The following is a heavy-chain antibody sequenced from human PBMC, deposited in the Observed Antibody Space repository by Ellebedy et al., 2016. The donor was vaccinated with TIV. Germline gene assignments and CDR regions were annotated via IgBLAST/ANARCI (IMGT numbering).Heavy chain of an antibody. D-gene: IGHD4-17*01. J-gene: IGHJ6*02. Sequence: PGGSLRLSCAASGFTFSGYEMSWVRQAPGKGLEWVSVIYSGGSTYYADSVKGRFTISRDNSKNTLYLQMNSLRAEDTAVYYCARGLPGDYYYYYYGMDVWGQGTTVTVSS. CDR1: GFTFSGYE. V-gene: IGHV3-53*01. CDR3: ARGLPGDYYYYYYGMDV. CDR2: IYSGGST.